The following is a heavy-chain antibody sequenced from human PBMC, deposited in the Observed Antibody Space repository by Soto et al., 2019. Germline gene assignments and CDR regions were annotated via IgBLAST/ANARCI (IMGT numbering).Heavy chain of an antibody. Sequence: QVLLQESGPGLVKPSETLSLTCTVSGGSISDSSHYWAWIRQPQGKGLEWIATINYSGRTYYNQSLRSRVTISVDTSRDQFSLNLNSVTAADTAVYYCARHFGNYGDWAFDFWGQGTLVTVSS. CDR2: INYSGRT. D-gene: IGHD4-17*01. CDR3: ARHFGNYGDWAFDF. J-gene: IGHJ4*02. V-gene: IGHV4-39*01. CDR1: GGSISDSSHY.